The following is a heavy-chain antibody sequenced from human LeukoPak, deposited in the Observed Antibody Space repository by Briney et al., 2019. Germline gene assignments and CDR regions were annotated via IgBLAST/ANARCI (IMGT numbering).Heavy chain of an antibody. Sequence: SETLSLTCTVSGGSISSSSYYWSWIRQPAGKGLEWIGRIYTSGSTNYNPSLKSRVTISVDTSKNQFSLKLSSVTAADTAVYYCARSVGATPIANWFDPWGQGTLVTVSS. CDR2: IYTSGST. V-gene: IGHV4-61*02. D-gene: IGHD1-26*01. CDR3: ARSVGATPIANWFDP. CDR1: GGSISSSSYY. J-gene: IGHJ5*02.